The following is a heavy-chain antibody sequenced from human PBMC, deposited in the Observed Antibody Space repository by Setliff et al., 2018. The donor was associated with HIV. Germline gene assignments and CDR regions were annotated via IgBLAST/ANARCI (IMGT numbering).Heavy chain of an antibody. V-gene: IGHV3-15*01. CDR1: GFTFTNAW. J-gene: IGHJ4*02. Sequence: GGSLRLSCVASGFTFTNAWVNWVRQAPGTGLEWVGRFKTDGGTTDYAAPVKGRFTISRDDSKTTLYLQMNSLKTEDTAMYHCATGGGRYLHEWAYWGQGTLVTVSS. CDR2: FKTDGGTT. D-gene: IGHD3-10*01. CDR3: ATGGGRYLHEWAY.